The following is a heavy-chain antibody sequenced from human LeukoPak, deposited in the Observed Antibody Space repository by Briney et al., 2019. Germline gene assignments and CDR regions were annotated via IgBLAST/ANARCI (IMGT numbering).Heavy chain of an antibody. J-gene: IGHJ6*02. V-gene: IGHV1-18*01. CDR2: ISAYNGNT. CDR1: GYTFTSYG. Sequence: ASVKVSCKASGYTFTSYGISWVRQAPGQWLEWMGWISAYNGNTNYAQKLQGRVTMTTDTSTSTAYMELRSLRSDDTAVYYCARDVRITGTTNYYYYGMDVWGQGTTVTVSS. CDR3: ARDVRITGTTNYYYYGMDV. D-gene: IGHD1-20*01.